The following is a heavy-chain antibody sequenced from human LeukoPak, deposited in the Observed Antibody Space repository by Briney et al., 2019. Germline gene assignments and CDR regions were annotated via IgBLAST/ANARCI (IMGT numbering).Heavy chain of an antibody. CDR1: GFTFSSYE. CDR3: AREGLGIVVVPAVTHDAFDI. V-gene: IGHV3-48*03. J-gene: IGHJ3*02. CDR2: ISSSGSTI. Sequence: GGSLRLSCAASGFTFSSYEMNWVRQAPGKGLEWVSYISSSGSTIYYADSVKGRFTISRDNAKNSLYLQMNSLRAEDTAVYYCAREGLGIVVVPAVTHDAFDIWGQGTMATVSS. D-gene: IGHD2-2*03.